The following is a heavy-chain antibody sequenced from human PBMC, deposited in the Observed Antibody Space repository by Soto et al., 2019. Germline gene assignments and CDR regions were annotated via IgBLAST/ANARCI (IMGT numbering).Heavy chain of an antibody. CDR2: IWDDGSNK. CDR3: ARDVRYCSSTSCSLHEHDAFDI. D-gene: IGHD2-2*01. Sequence: QVQLVESGGGVVQPGRSLRLSCAASGFTFSSYGMHWVRQAPGKGLEWVAVIWDDGSNKYYADSVKGRFTISRDNSKNTLYLQMNSLRAEDTAVYYCARDVRYCSSTSCSLHEHDAFDIWGQGTMVTVSS. V-gene: IGHV3-33*01. J-gene: IGHJ3*02. CDR1: GFTFSSYG.